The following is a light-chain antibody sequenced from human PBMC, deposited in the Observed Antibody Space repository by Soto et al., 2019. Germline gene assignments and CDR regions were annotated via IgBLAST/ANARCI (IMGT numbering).Light chain of an antibody. CDR3: QQYTNWPPVT. Sequence: EIVMTQSPATLSVSPGERVTLSCRASQFISTNLAWYQQRPGQAPRLLIYYASTRATGIPARFSGSGSGTEFSLTISSLQSEDFAVYYCQQYTNWPPVTFGHGTKLEIK. J-gene: IGKJ2*01. V-gene: IGKV3-15*01. CDR1: QFISTN. CDR2: YAS.